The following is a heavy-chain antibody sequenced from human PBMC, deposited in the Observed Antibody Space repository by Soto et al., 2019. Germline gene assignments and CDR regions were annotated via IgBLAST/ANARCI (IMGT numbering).Heavy chain of an antibody. V-gene: IGHV3-7*01. CDR1: GFTFSSYW. J-gene: IGHJ5*02. CDR3: ARERDYYDILTGYYRWFDP. Sequence: GGSLRLSCAASGFTFSSYWMSWVRQAPGKGLEWVANIKQDGSEKYYVDSVKGRFTISRDNAKNSLYLQMNSLRAEDTAVYYCARERDYYDILTGYYRWFDPWGQGTLVTVSS. CDR2: IKQDGSEK. D-gene: IGHD3-9*01.